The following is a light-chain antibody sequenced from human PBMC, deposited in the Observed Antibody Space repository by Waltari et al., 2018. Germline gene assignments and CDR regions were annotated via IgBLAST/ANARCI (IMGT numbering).Light chain of an antibody. J-gene: IGLJ2*01. CDR1: GRDVGAYDY. CDR2: DVS. V-gene: IGLV2-14*03. Sequence: QSALTQPASVSGSPGQSITISCTGTGRDVGAYDYVSWYQQHPGKAPKLMIYDVSSRPSGVSNRFSGSKSGNTASLTISGLQAEDESDYYCSSYTTSGTLVFGGGTKLTVL. CDR3: SSYTTSGTLV.